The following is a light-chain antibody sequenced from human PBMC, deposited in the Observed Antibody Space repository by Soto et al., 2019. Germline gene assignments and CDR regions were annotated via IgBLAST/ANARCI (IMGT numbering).Light chain of an antibody. CDR1: QSVSRN. J-gene: IGKJ2*01. Sequence: EVVLTQSPATLSVSPGDMATLSCRASQSVSRNLAWYQQKPGQAPRLLIYVASTRATGVPARFSRSGSATEFTLSISSLQSEDVAVYYCQQYGDWPPETFGQGTKLEI. CDR3: QQYGDWPPET. CDR2: VAS. V-gene: IGKV3-15*01.